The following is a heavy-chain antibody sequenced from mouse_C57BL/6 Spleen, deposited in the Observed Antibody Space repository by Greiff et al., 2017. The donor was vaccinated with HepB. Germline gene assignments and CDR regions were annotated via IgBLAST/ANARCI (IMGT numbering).Heavy chain of an antibody. D-gene: IGHD2-4*01. CDR3: ASKGIYYDDEGDAMDY. Sequence: QVHVKQSGPELVKPGASVKLSCKASGYTFTSYDINWVKQRPGPGLEWIGWIYPRDGSTKYNEKFKGKATLTVDTSSSTAYMELHSLTSEDSAVYFCASKGIYYDDEGDAMDYWGQGTSVTVSS. CDR2: IYPRDGST. CDR1: GYTFTSYD. J-gene: IGHJ4*01. V-gene: IGHV1-85*01.